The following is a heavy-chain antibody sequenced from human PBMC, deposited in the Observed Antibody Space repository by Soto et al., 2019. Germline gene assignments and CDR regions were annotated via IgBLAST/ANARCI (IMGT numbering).Heavy chain of an antibody. J-gene: IGHJ3*01. Sequence: QVQLIQSEAEVKKPGSSVRVSCTASGGIFGSHGFSWVRQAPGQRLEWVGGFIPIFRTLTYTEKFQARVSIAADESTNTVYLDLRSLTSEDTAVYYCVRDRRIYYSDPHDEFVASDYEVWGQGTMVSVSS. CDR3: VRDRRIYYSDPHDEFVASDYEV. CDR2: FIPIFRTL. D-gene: IGHD3-22*01. V-gene: IGHV1-69*01. CDR1: GGIFGSHG.